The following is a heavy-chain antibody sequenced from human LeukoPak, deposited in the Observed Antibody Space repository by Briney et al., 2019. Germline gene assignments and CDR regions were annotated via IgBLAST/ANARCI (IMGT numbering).Heavy chain of an antibody. CDR2: ISSTGNSI. CDR3: ARVGDHFHWYLDL. CDR1: GLRFSDYY. V-gene: IGHV3-11*01. D-gene: IGHD3-10*01. Sequence: GGSLRLSCAATGLRFSDYYMSWIRPAPRKGLEWVSYISSTGNSIFYADSVKGRFTISRDHAKNSLSLQLNSLRAEDTAVYYCARVGDHFHWYLDLWGRGTLVTVSS. J-gene: IGHJ2*01.